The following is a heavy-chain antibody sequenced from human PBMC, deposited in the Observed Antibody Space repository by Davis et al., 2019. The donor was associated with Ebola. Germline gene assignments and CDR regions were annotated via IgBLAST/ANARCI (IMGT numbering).Heavy chain of an antibody. CDR2: IFPGDSDI. CDR3: ATLRRTITGMDDGFDI. Sequence: KVSCKASGNSFTNFWIGWVRQMPGKGLEWMGIIFPGDSDIRYSPSFQGQVTISADKSIKTAFLQWSSLKASDTAIYYCATLRRTITGMDDGFDIWGQGTMVTVSS. D-gene: IGHD1-20*01. J-gene: IGHJ3*02. V-gene: IGHV5-51*01. CDR1: GNSFTNFW.